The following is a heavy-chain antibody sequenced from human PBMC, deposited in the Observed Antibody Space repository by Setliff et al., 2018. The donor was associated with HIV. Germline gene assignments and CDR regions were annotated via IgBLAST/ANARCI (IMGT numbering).Heavy chain of an antibody. Sequence: GGSLRLSCVASGFTFSSYCMDWFRQAPGKGLEWVSSISFGSTYIYQSDSVRGRFTISRDDAKKSLYLQMNSLGAEDTAVYYCARSGGIGNYNWDVWGKGTTVTAP. CDR2: ISFGSTYI. V-gene: IGHV3-21*01. CDR3: ARSGGIGNYNWDV. J-gene: IGHJ6*03. CDR1: GFTFSSYC. D-gene: IGHD3-16*01.